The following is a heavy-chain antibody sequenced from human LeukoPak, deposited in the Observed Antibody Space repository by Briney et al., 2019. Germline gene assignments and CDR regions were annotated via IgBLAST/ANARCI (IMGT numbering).Heavy chain of an antibody. Sequence: GGSLRLSCAASGFTFSSHAMHWVRQAPGKGLEWVAVISYDGSNKYYADSVKGRLTISRDNSKNTLYLQMNSLRAEDTAVYYCARDHAIVVVPAAPSGAFDIWGQGTMVTVSS. J-gene: IGHJ3*02. D-gene: IGHD2-2*01. CDR3: ARDHAIVVVPAAPSGAFDI. CDR2: ISYDGSNK. CDR1: GFTFSSHA. V-gene: IGHV3-30-3*01.